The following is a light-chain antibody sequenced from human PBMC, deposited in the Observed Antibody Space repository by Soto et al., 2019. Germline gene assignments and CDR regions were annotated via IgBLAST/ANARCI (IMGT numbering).Light chain of an antibody. CDR2: AAS. Sequence: AIQMTQSPPSLSSSVGDRVTITCRASQGIRNDLGWYQQKPGKAPKPLIYAASSLQSGVPSKFSRSGSCTDVTLTIISLKPEDFATYYCLQDSNYPWTFRQGTNVDI. J-gene: IGKJ1*01. CDR1: QGIRND. V-gene: IGKV1-6*01. CDR3: LQDSNYPWT.